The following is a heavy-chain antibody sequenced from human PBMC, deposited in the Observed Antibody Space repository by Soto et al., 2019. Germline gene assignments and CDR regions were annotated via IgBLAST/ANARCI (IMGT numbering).Heavy chain of an antibody. CDR2: INGGNGNT. Sequence: QVQLVQSGAELKKPGASVSVSCKSSGNTFPNYAIHWVRQAPGQRPEWMGWINGGNGNTYYSENFQGRVTFTRDTSASTVYMELSSLKSEDTAIYYCARDDSGYIGSYYIDYFNYWGQGALVTVSS. CDR1: GNTFPNYA. CDR3: ARDDSGYIGSYYIDYFNY. V-gene: IGHV1-3*01. J-gene: IGHJ4*02. D-gene: IGHD1-26*01.